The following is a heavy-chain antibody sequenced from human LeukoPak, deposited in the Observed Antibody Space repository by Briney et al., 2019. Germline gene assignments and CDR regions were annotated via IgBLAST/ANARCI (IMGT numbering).Heavy chain of an antibody. CDR2: IYTGGST. CDR1: GGSIGTYY. Sequence: SETLSLTCSVSGGSIGTYYWSWIRQPAGEGLEWIGRIYTGGSTNYNPSLKSRVTLSIETPKNQFSLELTSVTAADTARYYCARVKGSWWYLAFDFWGQGTQVTVSS. D-gene: IGHD6-19*01. CDR3: ARVKGSWWYLAFDF. V-gene: IGHV4-4*07. J-gene: IGHJ4*02.